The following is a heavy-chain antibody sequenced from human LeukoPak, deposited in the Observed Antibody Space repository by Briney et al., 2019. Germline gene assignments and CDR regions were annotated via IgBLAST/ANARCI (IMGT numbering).Heavy chain of an antibody. Sequence: GGSLRLSCAASGFTFSTYWMSWVRQAPGKGLEWVATIKQDGREKYYVDSVKGRFTISRDNAKNSLFLQMNSLRAEDTAVYYCARDGSGRDGYNYFDYWGQGTLVTVSS. V-gene: IGHV3-7*01. CDR2: IKQDGREK. J-gene: IGHJ4*02. CDR3: ARDGSGRDGYNYFDY. CDR1: GFTFSTYW. D-gene: IGHD5-24*01.